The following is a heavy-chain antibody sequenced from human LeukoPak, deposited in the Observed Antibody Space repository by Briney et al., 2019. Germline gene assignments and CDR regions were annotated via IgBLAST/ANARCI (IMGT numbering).Heavy chain of an antibody. CDR1: GGSISSYY. D-gene: IGHD5/OR15-5a*01. CDR3: ARHGPLYEYFYYNMDV. J-gene: IGHJ6*02. CDR2: IYYSGST. V-gene: IGHV4-59*08. Sequence: SETLSLTCTVSGGSISSYYWSWIRQPPGKGLEWIGYIYYSGSTDYNPSLKSRVTISVDTSKNQFSLKLSSVTAADTAVYYCARHGPLYEYFYYNMDVWGQGTTGTVSS.